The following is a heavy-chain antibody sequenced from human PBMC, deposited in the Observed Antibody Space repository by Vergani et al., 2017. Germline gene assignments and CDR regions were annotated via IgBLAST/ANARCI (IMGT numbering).Heavy chain of an antibody. CDR1: GGSFSGYY. CDR3: ARAKYYDFWSGYYFSSARYYFDY. J-gene: IGHJ4*02. CDR2: INHSGST. D-gene: IGHD3-3*01. Sequence: QVQLQQWGAGLLKPSETLSLTCAVYGGSFSGYYWSWIRQPPGKGLEWSGEINHSGSTNYNPSLKSRVTISVDTSMNQFSLKLSSVTAADTAVYYCARAKYYDFWSGYYFSSARYYFDYWGQGTLVTVSS. V-gene: IGHV4-34*01.